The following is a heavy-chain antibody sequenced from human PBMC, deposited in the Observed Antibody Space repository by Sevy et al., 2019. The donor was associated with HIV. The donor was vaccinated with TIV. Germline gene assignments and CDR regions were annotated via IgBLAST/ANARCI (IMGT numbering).Heavy chain of an antibody. J-gene: IGHJ4*02. Sequence: SEILSLTCAVYGGSFSGFYWSWIRQPPGKGLEWIGEIIPSGNTNYNPSLKSRATISIDTSKNQFSLKLKSVTAADTAMYFCARGQWEHLYWGQGTLVTVSS. V-gene: IGHV4-34*01. D-gene: IGHD1-26*01. CDR1: GGSFSGFY. CDR3: ARGQWEHLY. CDR2: IIPSGNT.